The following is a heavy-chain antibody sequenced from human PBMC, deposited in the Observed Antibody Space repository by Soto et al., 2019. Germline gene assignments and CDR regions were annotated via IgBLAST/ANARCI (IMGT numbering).Heavy chain of an antibody. CDR3: ARYCNGGACYSASLDY. CDR2: ISYDGSKE. V-gene: IGHV3-30*09. CDR1: PFTFRSYS. Sequence: QEQMVQSGGGVVQPGRSLRLSCAASPFTFRSYSMHWVRQAPGKGLEWVTSISYDGSKESYADSVKGRFAVSRDNSQNTLYLQMNSLRPEDTAVYYCARYCNGGACYSASLDYWGQGTQVTVSS. J-gene: IGHJ4*02. D-gene: IGHD2-15*01.